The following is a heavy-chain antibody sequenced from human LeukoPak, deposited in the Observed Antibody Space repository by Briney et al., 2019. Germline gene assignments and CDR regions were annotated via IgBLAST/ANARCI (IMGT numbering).Heavy chain of an antibody. D-gene: IGHD5-24*01. CDR1: GGSISSSSYY. CDR2: IYYSGST. J-gene: IGHJ4*02. V-gene: IGHV4-61*05. Sequence: SETLSLTCTVSGGSISSSSYYWSWIRQPPGKGLEWIGYIYYSGSTNYNPSLKSRVTISVDTSKNQFSLKLSSVTAADTAVYYCASHGQMATASPYFDYWGQGTLVTVSS. CDR3: ASHGQMATASPYFDY.